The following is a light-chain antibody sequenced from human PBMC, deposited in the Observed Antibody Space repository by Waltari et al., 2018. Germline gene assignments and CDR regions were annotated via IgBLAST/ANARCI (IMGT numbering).Light chain of an antibody. CDR3: MQALQTPYT. V-gene: IGKV2-28*01. CDR1: QSLLHSNGYNY. J-gene: IGKJ2*01. Sequence: DIVMTQSTLYLPVTPGETASISCRSSQSLLHSNGYNYLDWYLQKPGQSPQLLIYLGSNRASGVPDRFSGSGSGTDFTLKISRVEAEDVGVYYCMQALQTPYTFGQGTKLEI. CDR2: LGS.